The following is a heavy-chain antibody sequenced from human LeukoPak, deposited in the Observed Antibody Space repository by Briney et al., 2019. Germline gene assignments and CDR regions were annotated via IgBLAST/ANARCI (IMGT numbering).Heavy chain of an antibody. CDR2: IYYSGST. V-gene: IGHV4-39*07. J-gene: IGHJ6*03. CDR1: GGSISSSSYY. D-gene: IGHD5-18*01. CDR3: ARRVTAMVTLYYYYYYMDV. Sequence: SETLSLTCTVSGGSISSSSYYWGWIRQPPGKGLEWIGSIYYSGSTNYNPSLKSRVTISVDTSKNQFSLKLSSVTAADTAVYYCARRVTAMVTLYYYYYYMDVWGKGTTVTISS.